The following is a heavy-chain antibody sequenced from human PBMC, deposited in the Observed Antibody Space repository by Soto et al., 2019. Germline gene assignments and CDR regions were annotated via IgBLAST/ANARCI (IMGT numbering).Heavy chain of an antibody. CDR1: GYTFTSYD. CDR3: ARGSYIVVVPAASAQNWFDP. J-gene: IGHJ5*02. V-gene: IGHV1-8*01. D-gene: IGHD2-2*01. Sequence: ASVKVSCKASGYTFTSYDINWVRQATGQGLEWMGWMNPNSGNTGYAQKFQGRVTMTRNTSISTAYMELSSLRSEGTAVYYCARGSYIVVVPAASAQNWFDPWGQGTRVTVSS. CDR2: MNPNSGNT.